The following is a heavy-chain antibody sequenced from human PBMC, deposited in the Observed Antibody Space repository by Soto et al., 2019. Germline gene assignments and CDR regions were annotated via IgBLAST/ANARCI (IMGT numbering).Heavy chain of an antibody. CDR3: ARHGDYDFWSGRYGMDV. J-gene: IGHJ6*02. D-gene: IGHD3-3*01. CDR2: IYPGDSDT. V-gene: IGHV5-51*01. Sequence: GESLKISCQGSGYSFTSYLVGWVRQMPGKGLEWMGIIYPGDSDTRSSPSLQGQVTTSAYKSISTAYLQWSSLEASDTAMYYCARHGDYDFWSGRYGMDVWGQGTTVTVSS. CDR1: GYSFTSYL.